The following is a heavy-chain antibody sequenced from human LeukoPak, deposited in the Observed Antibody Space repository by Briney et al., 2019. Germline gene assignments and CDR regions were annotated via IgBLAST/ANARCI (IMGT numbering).Heavy chain of an antibody. CDR1: GGSISSHY. CDR2: IYTSGST. J-gene: IGHJ3*02. D-gene: IGHD3-22*01. Sequence: SETLSLTCTVSGGSISSHYWSWIRQPAGKGLGWIGRIYTSGSTNYNPSLKSRVTTSVDTSENQFSLKLSSVTAADTAVYYCARDHPYYYDSSGYFLGAFDIWGQGTMVTVSS. CDR3: ARDHPYYYDSSGYFLGAFDI. V-gene: IGHV4-4*07.